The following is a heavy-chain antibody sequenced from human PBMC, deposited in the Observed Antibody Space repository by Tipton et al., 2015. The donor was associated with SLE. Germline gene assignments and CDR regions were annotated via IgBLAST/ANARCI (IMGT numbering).Heavy chain of an antibody. Sequence: LRLSCAVYGGSFSGYYWGWIRQPPGKGLEWIGEINHSGSTNYNPSLKSRVTISVDTSKNQFSLKLSSVTAADTAVYYCARDDGIVVDSAFDIWGQGTMDTVSS. J-gene: IGHJ3*02. CDR3: ARDDGIVVDSAFDI. V-gene: IGHV4-34*01. D-gene: IGHD3-22*01. CDR1: GGSFSGYY. CDR2: INHSGST.